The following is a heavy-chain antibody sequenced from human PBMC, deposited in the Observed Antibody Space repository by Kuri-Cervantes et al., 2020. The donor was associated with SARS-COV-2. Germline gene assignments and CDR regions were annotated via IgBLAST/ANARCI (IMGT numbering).Heavy chain of an antibody. CDR2: IYYSGST. Sequence: GSLRLSCTVSGGSISSGDYYWSWIRQPPGKGLEWIGYIYYSGSTNYNPSLKSRVTISVDTSKNQFSLKLSSVTAADTAVYYCARRGTIFGVATFDYWGQGTLVTVSS. CDR1: GGSISSGDYY. V-gene: IGHV4-61*08. CDR3: ARRGTIFGVATFDY. D-gene: IGHD3-3*01. J-gene: IGHJ4*02.